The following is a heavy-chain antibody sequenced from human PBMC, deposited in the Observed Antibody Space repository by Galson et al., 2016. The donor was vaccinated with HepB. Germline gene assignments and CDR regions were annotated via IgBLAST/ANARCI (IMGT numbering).Heavy chain of an antibody. Sequence: SLRLSRAASGFIFSNYALSWGRQAPGKGLGWVSGISGSGGSTYYADSVKGRFTFSRDNAKNTLYLQMNSLRAEDTAVYYCARRMATITSFDYWGQGTLVTVSS. D-gene: IGHD5-24*01. CDR1: GFIFSNYA. CDR2: ISGSGGST. J-gene: IGHJ4*02. CDR3: ARRMATITSFDY. V-gene: IGHV3-23*01.